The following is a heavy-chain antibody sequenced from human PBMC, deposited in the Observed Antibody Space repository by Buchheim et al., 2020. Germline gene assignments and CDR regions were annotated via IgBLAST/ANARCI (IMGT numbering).Heavy chain of an antibody. D-gene: IGHD6-19*01. J-gene: IGHJ4*02. V-gene: IGHV3-21*01. Sequence: EVQLVESGGDLVKPGGSLRLSCEASGFSFSPDGMTWVRQTPGKGLEWVGTIGTGYHQFYPALLTDRFTISRDNVKNSVYLQMNSLRVEDTGVYFCARDFSGWSRDYWGQGTL. CDR3: ARDFSGWSRDY. CDR2: IGTGYHQ. CDR1: GFSFSPDG.